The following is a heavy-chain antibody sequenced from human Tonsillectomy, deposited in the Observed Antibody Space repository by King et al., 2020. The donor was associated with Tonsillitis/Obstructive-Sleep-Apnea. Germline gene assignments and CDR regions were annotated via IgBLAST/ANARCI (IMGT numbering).Heavy chain of an antibody. CDR2: ISAYSANT. CDR3: ARDYCSTTSCYARYFDY. Sequence: VQLVQSEAEVKKPGASVKVSCKASGYTFTNYGISWVRQAPGQGLEWMGWISAYSANTNYAQKLQGRVTMTTDTPTSTAYMELRSLRSDDTAVYYCARDYCSTTSCYARYFDYWGQGTLVTVSS. D-gene: IGHD2-2*01. CDR1: GYTFTNYG. V-gene: IGHV1-18*01. J-gene: IGHJ4*02.